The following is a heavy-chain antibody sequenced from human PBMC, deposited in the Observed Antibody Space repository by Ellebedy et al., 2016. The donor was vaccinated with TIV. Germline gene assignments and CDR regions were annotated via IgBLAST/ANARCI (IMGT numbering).Heavy chain of an antibody. Sequence: SETLSLXXDVPGVSIRSGVYSWGWIRQPPGRGLEWIGYIFHSGQTYYNPSLKDRATISVDRSTNQISLKVNSVSAADTAIYYCARDDEWFDSWGRGTLVIVSS. CDR2: IFHSGQT. CDR3: ARDDEWFDS. J-gene: IGHJ5*01. V-gene: IGHV4-30-2*01. CDR1: GVSIRSGVYS.